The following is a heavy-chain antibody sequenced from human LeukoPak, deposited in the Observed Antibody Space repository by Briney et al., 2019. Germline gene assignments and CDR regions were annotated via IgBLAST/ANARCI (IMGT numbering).Heavy chain of an antibody. D-gene: IGHD3-22*01. Sequence: ASVKVSCKASGGTFSSYAISWVRQAPGQGLEWMGGIIPIFGTANYAQKFQGRGTITTDESTSTAYMELSSLRSEDTAVYYCARGNYYDRDMDYMDVWGKGTTVTVSS. J-gene: IGHJ6*03. V-gene: IGHV1-69*05. CDR1: GGTFSSYA. CDR2: IIPIFGTA. CDR3: ARGNYYDRDMDYMDV.